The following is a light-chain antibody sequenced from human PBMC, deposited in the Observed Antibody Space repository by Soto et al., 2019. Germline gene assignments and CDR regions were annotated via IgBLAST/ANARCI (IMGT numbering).Light chain of an antibody. V-gene: IGLV1-40*01. Sequence: QSVLTQPPSVSGAPGQRVTISCTGSSSNIGAGYDVHWYQQLPGTAPKLLIYGNSNRPSGVPDRFSGSKSGTSASLAITGLQAEDEADYSCQSYDSSLSVWVFGGGTKLPVL. CDR3: QSYDSSLSVWV. CDR1: SSNIGAGYD. J-gene: IGLJ3*02. CDR2: GNS.